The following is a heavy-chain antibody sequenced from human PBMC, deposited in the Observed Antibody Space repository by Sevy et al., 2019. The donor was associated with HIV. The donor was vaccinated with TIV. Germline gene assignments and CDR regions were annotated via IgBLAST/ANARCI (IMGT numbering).Heavy chain of an antibody. CDR1: GGTFNSYV. CDR3: GRWSMSIDY. D-gene: IGHD1-26*01. Sequence: SVKVSCKASGGTFNSYVISWVRQAPGQGLEWMGEITPVLGSTHYAQKFKDRVTITPDESTNTVYMELGSLRSEDTAVYYCGRWSMSIDYWGHGTLVTVSS. V-gene: IGHV1-69*13. J-gene: IGHJ4*01. CDR2: ITPVLGST.